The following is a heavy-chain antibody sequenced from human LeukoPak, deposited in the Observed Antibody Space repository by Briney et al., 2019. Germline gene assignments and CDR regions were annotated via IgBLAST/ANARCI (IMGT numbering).Heavy chain of an antibody. Sequence: SETLSLTCSVSGDSISTSSYYWGWIRQPPGKGLEWIGSIYYSGSTNYNPSLKSRVTISVDTSKNQFSLKLSSVTAADTAVYYCARGITYYDYVWGSYSAHAFDIWGQGTMVTVSS. CDR1: GDSISTSSYY. V-gene: IGHV4-39*07. CDR3: ARGITYYDYVWGSYSAHAFDI. J-gene: IGHJ3*02. CDR2: IYYSGST. D-gene: IGHD3-16*01.